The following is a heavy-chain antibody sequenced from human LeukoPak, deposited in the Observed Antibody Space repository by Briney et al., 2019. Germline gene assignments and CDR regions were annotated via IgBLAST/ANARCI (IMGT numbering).Heavy chain of an antibody. Sequence: SETLSLTCTVSGGSISSYYWSWIRQPPGKGLEWIGYIYYSGSTNYNPSLKSRVSISVDTSKNQFSLKLSSVTAADTAVYYCARKKGSRTYFDYWGQGTLVTVSS. CDR3: ARKKGSRTYFDY. CDR2: IYYSGST. CDR1: GGSISSYY. D-gene: IGHD1-14*01. V-gene: IGHV4-59*08. J-gene: IGHJ4*02.